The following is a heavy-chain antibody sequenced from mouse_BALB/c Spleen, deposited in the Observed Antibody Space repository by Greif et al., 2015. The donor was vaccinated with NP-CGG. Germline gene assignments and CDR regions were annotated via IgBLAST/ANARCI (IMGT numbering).Heavy chain of an antibody. CDR2: IYPGSGNT. CDR3: ARRTGTEAMDY. D-gene: IGHD4-1*01. CDR1: GYTFTDYY. J-gene: IGHJ4*01. Sequence: VQLQQSGPELVKPGASVKISCKASGYTFTDYYINWVKQKPGQGLEWIGWIYPGSGNTKYNENFKGKATLTVDTSSSTAYMQLNSLTSEDTAVYFCARRTGTEAMDYWGQGTSVTVSS. V-gene: IGHV1-84*02.